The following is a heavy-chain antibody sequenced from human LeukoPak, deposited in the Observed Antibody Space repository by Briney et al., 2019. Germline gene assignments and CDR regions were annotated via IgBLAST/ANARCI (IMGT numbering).Heavy chain of an antibody. CDR3: ARASSGYCSGGSCPYYFDY. J-gene: IGHJ4*02. Sequence: GGSLRLSCAASGFTVSSNYMSWVRQAPGKGLEWVSVIYSGGSTYYADSVKGRFTISRDNSKNTLYLQMNSLRAEDTAVYYCARASSGYCSGGSCPYYFDYWGQGTLVTVSS. D-gene: IGHD2-15*01. CDR1: GFTVSSNY. CDR2: IYSGGST. V-gene: IGHV3-66*01.